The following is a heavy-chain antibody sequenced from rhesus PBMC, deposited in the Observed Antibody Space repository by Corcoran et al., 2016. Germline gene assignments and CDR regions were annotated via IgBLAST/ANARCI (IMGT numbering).Heavy chain of an antibody. J-gene: IGHJ4*01. CDR1: GFTFSSYG. D-gene: IGHD5-42*01. Sequence: EVQLVETGGGLVQPGGSLRLSCAASGFTFSSYGMIWFRPAPGKGLEWVSGISYTGGSKYDADSVKGRFTISRDNSKNTLSLQMNSLRAEDTAVYYCAKGRDTVGTVPDYWGQGVLVTVSS. CDR3: AKGRDTVGTVPDY. V-gene: IGHV3S5*01. CDR2: ISYTGGSK.